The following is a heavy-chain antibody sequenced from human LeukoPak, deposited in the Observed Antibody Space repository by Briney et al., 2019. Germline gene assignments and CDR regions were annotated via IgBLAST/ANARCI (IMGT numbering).Heavy chain of an antibody. Sequence: NPSETLSLTCTVSGGSISSSSYYWGWIRQPPGKGLEWIGSIYYSGSTYYNPSLKSRVTISVDTSKNQFSLKLSSVTAADTAVYYCARRRSNMVRGVLQIYYYYYMDVWGKGTTVTISS. CDR1: GGSISSSSYY. CDR3: ARRRSNMVRGVLQIYYYYYMDV. V-gene: IGHV4-39*01. CDR2: IYYSGST. D-gene: IGHD3-10*01. J-gene: IGHJ6*03.